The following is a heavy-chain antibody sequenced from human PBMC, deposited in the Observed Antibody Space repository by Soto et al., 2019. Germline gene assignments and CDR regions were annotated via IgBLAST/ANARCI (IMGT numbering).Heavy chain of an antibody. CDR1: GYTCTRYT. J-gene: IGHJ5*02. D-gene: IGHD2-15*01. CDR2: INPDNGNT. CDR3: ARGIATGQLDP. Sequence: QVQLVQSGAEVKKPGASVKMSCKASGYTCTRYTMNWVRQAPGQRLEWMGWINPDNGNTKSSQKFQDRVIITRDTSASTAYMDLSSLRSEDTAVYYCARGIATGQLDPWGQGTLVNVSS. V-gene: IGHV1-3*01.